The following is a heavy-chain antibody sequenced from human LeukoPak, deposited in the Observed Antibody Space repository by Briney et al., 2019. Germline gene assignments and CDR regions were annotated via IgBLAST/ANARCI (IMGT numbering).Heavy chain of an antibody. CDR1: GYTFTTYG. J-gene: IGHJ4*02. CDR2: ISAYNGNR. V-gene: IGHV1-18*01. Sequence: GSVKVSCKASGYTFTTYGITWVRQAPGQGLEWMGWISAYNGNRNYAQKLQGRVTMTTDTSTSTAYMELRNLRSDDTAVYYCARALVDGYKELGYWGQGTLVTVSS. CDR3: ARALVDGYKELGY. D-gene: IGHD5-24*01.